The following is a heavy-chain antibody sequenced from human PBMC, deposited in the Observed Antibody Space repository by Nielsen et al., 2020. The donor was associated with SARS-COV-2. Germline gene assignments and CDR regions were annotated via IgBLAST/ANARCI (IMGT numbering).Heavy chain of an antibody. CDR2: IYYSGST. CDR1: GGSISSGGYY. J-gene: IGHJ4*02. CDR3: ARGRTTVTHFDY. Sequence: SETLSLTCTVSGGSISSGGYYWSWIRQHPGKGLEWIGYIYYSGSTYYNPSLKSRVTISVDTSKNQFSLKLSSVTAADTAVYYCARGRTTVTHFDYWGQGTLVTVSS. V-gene: IGHV4-31*03. D-gene: IGHD4-17*01.